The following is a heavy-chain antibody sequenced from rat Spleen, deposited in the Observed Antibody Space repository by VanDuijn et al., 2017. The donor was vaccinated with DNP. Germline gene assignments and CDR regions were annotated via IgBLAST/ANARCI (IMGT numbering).Heavy chain of an antibody. CDR3: IRDGGGNWFAH. J-gene: IGHJ3*01. V-gene: IGHV2-63*01. Sequence: QVQLRESGPGLVKPSETLSLTCTVSGFSLSSYSVSWIRQTSGKGPEWMGRIWYDGDTAYNSALTSRLTSSRDTSENQVFLKMSSLQTGDTGTYYCIRDGGGNWFAHWGQGTLVTVSS. CDR2: IWYDGDT. CDR1: GFSLSSYS.